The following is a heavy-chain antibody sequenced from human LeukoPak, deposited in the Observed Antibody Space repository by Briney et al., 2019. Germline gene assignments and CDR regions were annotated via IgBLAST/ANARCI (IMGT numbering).Heavy chain of an antibody. V-gene: IGHV1-2*02. CDR2: INPNTGVT. CDR3: ARGVYCSSTSCNSGLGYYDYYMDV. J-gene: IGHJ6*03. D-gene: IGHD2-2*01. CDR1: GYTFTGHY. Sequence: ASMKVSCKTSGYTFTGHYMHWVRQAPGQGLEWMGWINPNTGVTNYVQKFQGRVTMTRDTSMRTAYMELSRVTSDDTAVYYCARGVYCSSTSCNSGLGYYDYYMDVWGKGTTVTISS.